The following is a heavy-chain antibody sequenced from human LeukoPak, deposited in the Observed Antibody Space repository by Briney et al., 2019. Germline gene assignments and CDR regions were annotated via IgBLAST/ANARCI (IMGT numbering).Heavy chain of an antibody. J-gene: IGHJ6*03. D-gene: IGHD3-16*01. Sequence: PGGSLRLSCAASGFTFSSYAMSWVRQAPGKGLERVSTISGSGGSTYYADSVKGRFTISRDNSKNTLYLQMNSLRAEDTAVYYCARETSQKGAHYMDVWGKGTTVTISS. CDR2: ISGSGGST. V-gene: IGHV3-23*01. CDR3: ARETSQKGAHYMDV. CDR1: GFTFSSYA.